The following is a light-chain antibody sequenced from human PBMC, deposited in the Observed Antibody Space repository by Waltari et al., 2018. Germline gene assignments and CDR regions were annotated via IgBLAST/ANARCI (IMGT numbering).Light chain of an antibody. CDR2: QDD. V-gene: IGLV3-1*01. CDR3: QTWYSSTVL. J-gene: IGLJ2*01. Sequence: DLTQPPSVSASPGQTASITCSGEKLGDKYVSWYQQKPGQSPVLVIHQDDKRPSGIPDRVSASDSGNTASLTISGTQAVDEADYYCQTWYSSTVLFGGGTKVTVL. CDR1: KLGDKY.